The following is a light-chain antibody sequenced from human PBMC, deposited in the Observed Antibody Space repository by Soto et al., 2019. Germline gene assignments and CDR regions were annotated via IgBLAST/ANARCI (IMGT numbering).Light chain of an antibody. Sequence: IRLTQSPSALSASGGDRVTITCRASQSISSYLAWYQQKQGKAPKXLIYAASTLQSGVPSRFSGSGYGTDFNLTISSLQPEDFATYYCQQLNSYPITFGQGTRLEIK. CDR2: AAS. J-gene: IGKJ5*01. CDR1: QSISSY. CDR3: QQLNSYPIT. V-gene: IGKV1-9*01.